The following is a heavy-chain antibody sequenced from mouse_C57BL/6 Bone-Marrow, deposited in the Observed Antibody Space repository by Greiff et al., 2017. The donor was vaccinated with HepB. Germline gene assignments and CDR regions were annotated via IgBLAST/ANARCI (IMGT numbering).Heavy chain of an antibody. V-gene: IGHV1-76*01. CDR1: GYTFTDYY. Sequence: QVQLQQSGAELVRPGASVKLSCKASGYTFTDYYINWVKQRPGQGLEWIARIYPGSGNTYYNEKFKGKATLTAEKSSSTAYMQLSSLTSEDSAVYFCARNWEGVFAYWGQGTLVTVSA. J-gene: IGHJ3*01. D-gene: IGHD4-1*01. CDR3: ARNWEGVFAY. CDR2: IYPGSGNT.